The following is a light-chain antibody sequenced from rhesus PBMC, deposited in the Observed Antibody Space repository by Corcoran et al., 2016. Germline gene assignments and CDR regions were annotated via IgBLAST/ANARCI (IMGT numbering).Light chain of an antibody. Sequence: QAALTQPPSVSGSPGQSVTISCTGTSRDIGGYNYVSWYQQHPGKAPKLMIYDVSKRPSGVSDRFSGSKSGNTASLTISGLQAEDEAVYYCSSYAGSNTFIFGAGTRLTVL. CDR2: DVS. CDR3: SSYAGSNTFI. J-gene: IGLJ1*01. CDR1: SRDIGGYNY. V-gene: IGLV2-23*01.